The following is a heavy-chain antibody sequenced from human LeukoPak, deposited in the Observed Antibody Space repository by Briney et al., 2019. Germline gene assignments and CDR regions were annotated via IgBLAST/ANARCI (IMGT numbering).Heavy chain of an antibody. V-gene: IGHV4-31*03. CDR2: IYYSGST. J-gene: IGHJ4*02. D-gene: IGHD5-18*01. CDR3: ATSWIQLWFIY. Sequence: SQTLSLTCTASGGSISSGGYYWSWIRQHPGKGLEWIGYIYYSGSTYYNPSLKSRVTISVDTSKNQFSLKLSSVTAADTAVYYCATSWIQLWFIYWGQGTLVTVSS. CDR1: GGSISSGGYY.